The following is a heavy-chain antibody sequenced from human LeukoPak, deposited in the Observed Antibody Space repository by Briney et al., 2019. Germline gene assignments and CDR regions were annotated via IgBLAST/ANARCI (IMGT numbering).Heavy chain of an antibody. CDR1: GSSISSGDYY. Sequence: KPSQTLSLTCTVSGSSISSGDYYWSWIRQPPGKGLEWLGYIYYSGSTYYNPSLKSRVTISVDTSKNQFSLKQSSVTAADTAVYYCARAYSMAFFDYWGQGTLVTVSS. D-gene: IGHD6-13*01. CDR2: IYYSGST. CDR3: ARAYSMAFFDY. V-gene: IGHV4-30-4*01. J-gene: IGHJ4*02.